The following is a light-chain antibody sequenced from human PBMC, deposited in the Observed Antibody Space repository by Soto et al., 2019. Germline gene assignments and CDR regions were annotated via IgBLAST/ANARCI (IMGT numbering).Light chain of an antibody. CDR2: AAS. Sequence: AIRMTQSPSSFSASTGDTVSITCRARQGISSYLAWYQQKPGKAPKLLIYAASSLQSGVPSRFSGSGSGTDVTLTISCLQSEDFATYYCQQYYSYPRTFGQGTKVEIK. CDR1: QGISSY. V-gene: IGKV1-8*01. CDR3: QQYYSYPRT. J-gene: IGKJ1*01.